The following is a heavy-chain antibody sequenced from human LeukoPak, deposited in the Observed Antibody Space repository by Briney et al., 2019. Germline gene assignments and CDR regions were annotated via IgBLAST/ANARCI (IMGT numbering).Heavy chain of an antibody. CDR2: LYYTGST. J-gene: IGHJ3*02. CDR1: GGSVSSGTYY. Sequence: SETLSLTCTVSGGSVSSGTYYWGWIRQPPGKGLEWIGSLYYTGSTYYNPSLKSRVTISVDTSKNQFSLKLSSVTAADTAVYYCARRPSRPSGNYPWDAFDIWGRGTMVTVSS. D-gene: IGHD1-26*01. CDR3: ARRPSRPSGNYPWDAFDI. V-gene: IGHV4-39*01.